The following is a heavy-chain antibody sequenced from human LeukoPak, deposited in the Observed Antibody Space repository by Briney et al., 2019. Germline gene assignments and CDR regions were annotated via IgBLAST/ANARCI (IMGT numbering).Heavy chain of an antibody. CDR1: GYTFTDYY. J-gene: IGHJ6*03. D-gene: IGHD3-10*01. Sequence: SVKVSCKASGYTFTDYYMHWVRQAPGQGLEWMGGIIPIFGTANYAQKFQGRVTITADKSTSTAYMELSSLRSEDTAVYYCARNYGSGSYLVLSDYYYYYMDVWGKGTTVTVSS. CDR2: IIPIFGTA. V-gene: IGHV1-69*06. CDR3: ARNYGSGSYLVLSDYYYYYMDV.